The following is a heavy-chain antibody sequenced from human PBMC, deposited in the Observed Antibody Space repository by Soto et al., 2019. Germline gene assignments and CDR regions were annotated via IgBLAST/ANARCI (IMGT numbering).Heavy chain of an antibody. V-gene: IGHV3-23*01. CDR2: ITAGGDST. CDR3: AKKNIVLSPLDC. J-gene: IGHJ4*02. Sequence: EVQLLESGGGLVQPGGSLRLSCAASGFTFSNYAMSWVRQAPGKGLEWVSAITAGGDSTYYADSVKGRFTISRDSSKNALYLQMISLRAEDTAVDYCAKKNIVLSPLDCWGQGTLVTVSS. D-gene: IGHD2-8*02. CDR1: GFTFSNYA.